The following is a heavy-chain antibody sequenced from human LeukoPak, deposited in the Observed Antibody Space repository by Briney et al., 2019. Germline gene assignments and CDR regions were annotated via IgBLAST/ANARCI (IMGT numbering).Heavy chain of an antibody. CDR2: ISGDGGST. J-gene: IGHJ3*02. CDR3: AKDMGDTAMVTFDI. Sequence: GGSLRLSCAASGFTFDDYAMHWVRQAPGKGLEWVSLISGDGGSTYYADSVKGRFTISRDNSKNSLYPQMNSLRTEDTALYYCAKDMGDTAMVTFDIWGQGTMVTVSS. V-gene: IGHV3-43*02. D-gene: IGHD5-18*01. CDR1: GFTFDDYA.